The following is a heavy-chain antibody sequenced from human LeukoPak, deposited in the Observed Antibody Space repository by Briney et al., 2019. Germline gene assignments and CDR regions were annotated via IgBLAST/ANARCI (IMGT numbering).Heavy chain of an antibody. J-gene: IGHJ4*02. CDR3: TRGNWNVRFDY. D-gene: IGHD1-1*01. Sequence: PSETLSLTCTVSGGSISSYYWSWIRQPPGKGLEWIGYIYYSGSTNYNPSLKSRVTISVDTSKNQFSLKLSSVTAADTAVYYCTRGNWNVRFDYWGQGTLVTVSS. V-gene: IGHV4-59*12. CDR1: GGSISSYY. CDR2: IYYSGST.